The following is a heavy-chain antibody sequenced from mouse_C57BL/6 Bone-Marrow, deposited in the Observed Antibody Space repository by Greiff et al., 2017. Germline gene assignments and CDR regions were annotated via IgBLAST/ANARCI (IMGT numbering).Heavy chain of an antibody. Sequence: EVMLVESGGGLVQPGGSLKLSCAASGFTFSDYYMYWVRQTPEKRLEWVAYISNGGGSTYYPDTVKGRFTISRDNAKNTLYLQMSRLKSEDTAMYYCARHGGYYVENYFDYWGQGTTLTVSS. CDR1: GFTFSDYY. J-gene: IGHJ2*01. CDR2: ISNGGGST. V-gene: IGHV5-12*01. D-gene: IGHD2-3*01. CDR3: ARHGGYYVENYFDY.